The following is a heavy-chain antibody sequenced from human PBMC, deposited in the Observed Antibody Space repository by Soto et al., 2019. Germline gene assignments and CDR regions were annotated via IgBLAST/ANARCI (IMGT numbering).Heavy chain of an antibody. V-gene: IGHV3-48*01. Sequence: GGSLRLSCAASGFTFSSYSMNWVRQAPGKGLEWVSYISSSSSTIYYADSVKGRFTISRDNAKNSLYLQMNSLGAEDTAVYYCARDYPYCSGGSCSVDPWGEIDYYYMDVWGKGTTVTVSS. CDR1: GFTFSSYS. D-gene: IGHD2-15*01. CDR3: ARDYPYCSGGSCSVDPWGEIDYYYMDV. J-gene: IGHJ6*03. CDR2: ISSSSSTI.